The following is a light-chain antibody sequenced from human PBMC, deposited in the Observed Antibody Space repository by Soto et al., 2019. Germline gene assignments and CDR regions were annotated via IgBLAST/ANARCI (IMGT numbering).Light chain of an antibody. J-gene: IGLJ2*01. V-gene: IGLV1-40*01. CDR2: DNT. CDR3: QSYDRSLSAVV. Sequence: SALTQPPSVSGAPGQRVTISCTGSRSDIGAGYRVRWYQQVPGAAPKLLIYDNTNRPSGVSARFFGSKSGTSASLAITGLQAEDEADYYCQSYDRSLSAVVFGGGTKVTVL. CDR1: RSDIGAGYR.